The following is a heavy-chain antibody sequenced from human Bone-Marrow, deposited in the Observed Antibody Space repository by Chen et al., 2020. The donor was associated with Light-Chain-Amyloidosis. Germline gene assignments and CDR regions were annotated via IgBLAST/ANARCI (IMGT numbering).Heavy chain of an antibody. D-gene: IGHD3-9*01. V-gene: IGHV3-23*04. CDR2: ISGSGGSR. CDR1: GFAFSSYA. J-gene: IGHJ3*02. CDR3: AKDISYDDILPGYPADAFDI. Sequence: EVQLVESGGGLLQRGGSLRLSCAASGFAFSSYAMSWVPQAAGQGLEWVATISGSGGSRYYGDAVKVRLTISRDNSKSALFRQMISLRAEDTAVYYCAKDISYDDILPGYPADAFDIWGQGTMVTVSS.